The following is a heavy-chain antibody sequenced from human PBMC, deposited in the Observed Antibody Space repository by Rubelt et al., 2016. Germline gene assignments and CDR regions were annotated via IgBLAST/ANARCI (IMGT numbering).Heavy chain of an antibody. CDR3: ATKSNGFDY. CDR1: GFTVSSNY. D-gene: IGHD2-8*01. Sequence: EVQLVESGGGLIQPGGSLRLSCAASGFTVSSNYMSWVRQAPGKGLEWVSSTTGSGVDTYYADSVKGRFTISRDNSKTTLYPQMNSLRAEDTAVYYCATKSNGFDYWGQGTLVTVSS. V-gene: IGHV3-23*04. J-gene: IGHJ4*02. CDR2: TGSGVDT.